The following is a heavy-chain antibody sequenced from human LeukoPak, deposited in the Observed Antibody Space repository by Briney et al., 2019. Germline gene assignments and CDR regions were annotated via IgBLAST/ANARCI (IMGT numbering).Heavy chain of an antibody. CDR3: ARDPGFASGHYDHDY. CDR1: GYSISSGYY. CDR2: IYHSGST. V-gene: IGHV4-38-2*02. D-gene: IGHD3-3*01. Sequence: SETLSLTCTVSGYSISSGYYWGWIRQPPGKGLEWIGSIYHSGSTYYNPSLKSRVTISVDTSKNQFSLKLSSVTAADTAVYYCARDPGFASGHYDHDYGGKGTLVTVSS. J-gene: IGHJ4*02.